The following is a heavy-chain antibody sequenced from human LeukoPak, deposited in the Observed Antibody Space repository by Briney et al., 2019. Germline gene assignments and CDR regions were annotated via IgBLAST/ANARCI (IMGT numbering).Heavy chain of an antibody. CDR3: LSAVGPSEY. CDR2: INSDGSDT. CDR1: GFTFSRYW. Sequence: GGSLRLSCAASGFTFSRYWIHWVRQAPGKGLVWVSRINSDGSDTVYAGSVRGRFTISRDNAKNTLYLQMNSLRADDTAVYYCLSAVGPSEYWGQGTLVTVSS. V-gene: IGHV3-74*01. D-gene: IGHD1-26*01. J-gene: IGHJ4*02.